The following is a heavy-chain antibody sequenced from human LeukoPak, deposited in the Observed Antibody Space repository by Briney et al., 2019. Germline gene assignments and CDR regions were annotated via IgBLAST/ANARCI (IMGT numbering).Heavy chain of an antibody. CDR3: ARQDYGDYVLDY. J-gene: IGHJ4*02. D-gene: IGHD4-17*01. CDR2: IIPIFGTA. Sequence: ASVKVSCKASGGTFSSYAISWVRQAPGQGLEWMGGIIPIFGTANYAQKFQGRVTITADESTSTAYMELSSLRSEDTAVYYCARQDYGDYVLDYWGQGTLVIVSS. CDR1: GGTFSSYA. V-gene: IGHV1-69*13.